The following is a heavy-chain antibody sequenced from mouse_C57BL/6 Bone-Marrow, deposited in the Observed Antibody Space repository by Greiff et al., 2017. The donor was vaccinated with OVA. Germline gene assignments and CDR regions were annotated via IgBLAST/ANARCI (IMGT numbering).Heavy chain of an antibody. CDR2: ISSGGSYT. CDR3: ARHRYRWFAT. V-gene: IGHV5-6*01. Sequence: EVKLVESGGDLVKPGGSLKLSCAASGFTFSSYGMSWVRQTPDKRLEWVATISSGGSYTYYPDSVKGRFTISRDNAKNTLYLQMSSLKSEDTAMYYCARHRYRWFATGAKGLWSLSLQ. J-gene: IGHJ3*01. D-gene: IGHD2-12*01. CDR1: GFTFSSYG.